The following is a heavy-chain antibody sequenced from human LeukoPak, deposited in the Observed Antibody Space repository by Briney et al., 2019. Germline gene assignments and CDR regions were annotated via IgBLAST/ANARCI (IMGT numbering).Heavy chain of an antibody. J-gene: IGHJ6*02. D-gene: IGHD6-19*01. CDR1: GDSVSSNSAA. CDR3: AREETEFAPTPPPWMREAVAPRGYYYYGMDV. Sequence: SQTLSLTCAISGDSVSSNSAAWNWIRQSPSRGLEWLGRTYYRSKWYNDYAVSVKSRITINPDTSKNQFSLQLNSVTPEDTAVYYCAREETEFAPTPPPWMREAVAPRGYYYYGMDVWGQGTTVTVSS. CDR2: TYYRSKWYN. V-gene: IGHV6-1*01.